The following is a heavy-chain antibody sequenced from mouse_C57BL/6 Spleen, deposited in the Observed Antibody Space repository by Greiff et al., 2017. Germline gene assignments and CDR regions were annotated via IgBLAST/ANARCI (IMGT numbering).Heavy chain of an antibody. CDR2: FYPGRGSI. CDR3: ARDEGLCDYYGSSYGAMDY. CDR1: GYTFTEYT. Sequence: VQLQQSGAELVKPGASVKLSCKASGYTFTEYTIHWVHQTSGQGLEWVGWFYPGRGSIKYTEQFKDKATLSADKSSSTVYMELSRLSSEDAAVSFDARDEGLCDYYGSSYGAMDYWGQGTSVTVSS. V-gene: IGHV1-62-2*01. D-gene: IGHD1-1*01. J-gene: IGHJ4*01.